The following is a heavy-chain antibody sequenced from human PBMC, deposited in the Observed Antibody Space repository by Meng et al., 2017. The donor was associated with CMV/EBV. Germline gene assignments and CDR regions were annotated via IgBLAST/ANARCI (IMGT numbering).Heavy chain of an antibody. CDR3: AKRKGGYSYGDFGY. V-gene: IGHV3-7*01. CDR2: IKQDGSEK. D-gene: IGHD5-18*01. J-gene: IGHJ4*02. CDR1: GFTFSSYW. Sequence: GESLKISCAASGFTFSSYWMSWVRQAPGKGLEWVANIKQDGSEKYYVDSVKGRFTISRDNAKNSLYLQMNSLRAEDTAVYYCAKRKGGYSYGDFGYWGQGTLVTVSS.